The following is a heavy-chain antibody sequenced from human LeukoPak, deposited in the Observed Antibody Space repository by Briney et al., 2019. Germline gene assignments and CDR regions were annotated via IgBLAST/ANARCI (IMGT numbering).Heavy chain of an antibody. CDR3: ARGRTYYYGSGSAYYYYYYMDV. CDR1: GGSISSGSYY. Sequence: SETLSLTCTVSGGSISSGSYYWSWIRQPAGKGLEWIGRIYTSGSTNYNPSLKSRVTISVDTSKNQFSLKLSSVTAADTAVYYCARGRTYYYGSGSAYYYYYYMDVWGKGTTVTISS. D-gene: IGHD3-10*01. V-gene: IGHV4-61*02. J-gene: IGHJ6*03. CDR2: IYTSGST.